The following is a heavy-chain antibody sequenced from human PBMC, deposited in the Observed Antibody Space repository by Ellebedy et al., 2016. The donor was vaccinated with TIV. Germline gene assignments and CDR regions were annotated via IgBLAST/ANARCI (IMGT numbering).Heavy chain of an antibody. J-gene: IGHJ3*02. CDR3: AKDRVVRGVMGAFDI. CDR2: ISGSGGST. CDR1: GFTFSSSA. Sequence: GESLKISCAASGFTFSSSAMTWVRQAPGQGLEWVSSISGSGGSTYYADSVKGRFTISRDSSKNTLYLQMNSLRAEDTAVYYCAKDRVVRGVMGAFDIWGQGTMVTVSS. D-gene: IGHD3-10*01. V-gene: IGHV3-23*01.